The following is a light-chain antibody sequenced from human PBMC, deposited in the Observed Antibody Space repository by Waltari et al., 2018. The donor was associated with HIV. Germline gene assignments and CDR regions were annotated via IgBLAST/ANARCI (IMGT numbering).Light chain of an antibody. V-gene: IGKV1-6*01. CDR1: QGIGND. CDR2: SAS. J-gene: IGKJ1*01. Sequence: AIQMTQSPPSLSASVGGRVTITCRASQGIGNDLGWYQQQPGKPPKLQIYSASRLQSGVPSRISGSGSGTDFTLTISSLQPEDVATYYCMQDFTYPRTFGQGTRVEIK. CDR3: MQDFTYPRT.